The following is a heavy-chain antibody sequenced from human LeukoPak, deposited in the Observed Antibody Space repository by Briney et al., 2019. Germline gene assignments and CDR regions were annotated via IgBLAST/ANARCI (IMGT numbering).Heavy chain of an antibody. V-gene: IGHV1-18*01. CDR1: GYTLTGYG. CDR3: ARELRMTTVDY. D-gene: IGHD4-17*01. J-gene: IGHJ4*02. CDR2: ISAYNGNT. Sequence: ASVKVSCKASGYTLTGYGISWVRQAPGQGPEWMGWISAYNGNTNYAQKLQGRVTMTTDTSTSTAYMELRSLRSDDTAVYYCARELRMTTVDYWGQGTLVTVSS.